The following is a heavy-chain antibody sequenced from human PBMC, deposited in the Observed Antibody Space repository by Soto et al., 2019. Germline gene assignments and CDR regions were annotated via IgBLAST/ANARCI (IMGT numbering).Heavy chain of an antibody. CDR1: GFPFSSYG. Sequence: QVQLVESGGGVVQPGRSLRLSCAASGFPFSSYGMHWVREAPGKGLEWVAVISYDGSNKYYADSVKGRFTISRDNSASPRYRKMNSLRPEDTALFYCVGGQYYFDSRGQGTLVTVPP. CDR3: VGGQYYFDS. V-gene: IGHV3-30*03. D-gene: IGHD3-10*01. CDR2: ISYDGSNK. J-gene: IGHJ4*02.